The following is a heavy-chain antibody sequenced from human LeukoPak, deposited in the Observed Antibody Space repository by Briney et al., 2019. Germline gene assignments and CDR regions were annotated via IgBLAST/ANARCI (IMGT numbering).Heavy chain of an antibody. CDR2: IKQDGSEK. J-gene: IGHJ4*02. CDR3: ASSSKLDY. V-gene: IGHV3-7*01. CDR1: GFTFSSYS. Sequence: GGSLRLSCAASGFTFSSYSMNWVRQAPGKGLEWVANIKQDGSEKYYVDSVKGRFTISRDNAKNSLYLQMNSLRAEDTAVYYCASSSKLDYWGQGTLVTVSS.